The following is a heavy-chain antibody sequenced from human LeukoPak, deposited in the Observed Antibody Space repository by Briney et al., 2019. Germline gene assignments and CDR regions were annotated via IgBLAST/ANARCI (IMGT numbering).Heavy chain of an antibody. V-gene: IGHV3-23*01. CDR2: XSGSGGST. CDR3: AKDRVTPTDY. J-gene: IGHJ4*02. Sequence: PGGSLRLSXAASGFTFXXXXXXXXXQXPXXXXEXVSAXSGSGGSTYXADSVXGRFTXSXXNSKNTLYLQMNSLRAEDTAVYYCAKDRVTPTDYWGQGTLVTVSS. D-gene: IGHD2-21*02. CDR1: GFTFXXXX.